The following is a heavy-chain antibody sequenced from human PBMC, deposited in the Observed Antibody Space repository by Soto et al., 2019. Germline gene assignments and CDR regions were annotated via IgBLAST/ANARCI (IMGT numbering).Heavy chain of an antibody. CDR2: ISGSASRT. D-gene: IGHD2-2*01. CDR1: TFTFSNYA. V-gene: IGHV3-23*01. J-gene: IGHJ6*03. Sequence: EVQVLESGGGLVQPGGSLRLSCSASTFTFSNYAMTWVRQAPGKGLEWVSAISGSASRTYYADSVKGRFTISRDNSKNTPYLQMNSLRAEDTAIYYCARYCSSTSCYGETYYYYMDVWGKGTTVTVSS. CDR3: ARYCSSTSCYGETYYYYMDV.